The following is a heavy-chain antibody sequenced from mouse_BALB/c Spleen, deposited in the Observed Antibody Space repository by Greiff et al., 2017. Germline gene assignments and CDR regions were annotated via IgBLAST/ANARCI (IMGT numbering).Heavy chain of an antibody. J-gene: IGHJ4*01. CDR2: ISSGGSYT. D-gene: IGHD3-1*01. CDR1: GFTFSSYG. Sequence: EVQVVESGGDLVKPGGSLKLSCAASGFTFSSYGMSWVRQTPDKRLEWVATISSGGSYTYYPDSVKGRFTISRDNAKNTLYLQMSSLKSEDTAMYYCARPTARATLYAMDYWGQGTSVTVSS. V-gene: IGHV5-6*01. CDR3: ARPTARATLYAMDY.